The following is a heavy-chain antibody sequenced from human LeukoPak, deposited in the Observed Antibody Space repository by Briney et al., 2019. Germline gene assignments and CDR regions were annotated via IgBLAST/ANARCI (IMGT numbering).Heavy chain of an antibody. D-gene: IGHD2-21*01. J-gene: IGHJ3*02. CDR1: EFTFSTYA. Sequence: GGSLRLSCAASEFTFSTYAMNWVRQAPGKGLEGVAVISYDGSHKYYADSVKGRFTISRDNSKNTLYLQMNSLRAEDTAVYYCARRPYCGGDCYAFDIWGQGTMVTVSS. CDR2: ISYDGSHK. V-gene: IGHV3-30-3*01. CDR3: ARRPYCGGDCYAFDI.